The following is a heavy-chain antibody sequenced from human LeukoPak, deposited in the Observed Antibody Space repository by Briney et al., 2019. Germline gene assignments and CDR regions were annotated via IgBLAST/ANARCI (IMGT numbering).Heavy chain of an antibody. J-gene: IGHJ3*02. D-gene: IGHD1-26*01. V-gene: IGHV3-23*01. CDR3: ARDWPSEWEQLPDYDAVDI. CDR1: GFTFSSYA. Sequence: PGGSLRLSCAASGFTFSSYAMTWVRQPPGKGLEWVSTISGRGGSTYYADPVKGRFTISRDNSKNTVYLQMNSLRDEDAAVYYCARDWPSEWEQLPDYDAVDIWGQGTMVTVSS. CDR2: ISGRGGST.